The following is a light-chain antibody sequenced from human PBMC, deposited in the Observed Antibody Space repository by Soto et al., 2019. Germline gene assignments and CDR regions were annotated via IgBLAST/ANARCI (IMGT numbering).Light chain of an antibody. J-gene: IGKJ2*01. CDR1: QSVSSTY. V-gene: IGKV3-20*01. Sequence: EIVLTQSPGTLSLSPGERATLSCRASQSVSSTYLAWYQQKPGQAPRLLIYGASSRATGIPDRFSGSGSGTDFTLTISRPEPEDFAVYYCQRYDNSPFPFGRGTKLEIK. CDR3: QRYDNSPFP. CDR2: GAS.